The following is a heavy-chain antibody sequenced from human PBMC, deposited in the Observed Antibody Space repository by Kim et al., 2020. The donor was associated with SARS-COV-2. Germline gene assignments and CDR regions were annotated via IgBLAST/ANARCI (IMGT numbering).Heavy chain of an antibody. CDR2: INADGTTT. CDR3: VRSLGDDAFDI. Sequence: GGSLRLSWVGAGFTFGSYWLHWVRQAPGKGLVWVSRINADGTTTHYADSVKGRFTTSRDNSKHTLYLQMDSLRADDTAVYYCVRSLGDDAFDIWGQGTMVIVSS. CDR1: GFTFGSYW. D-gene: IGHD2-21*01. J-gene: IGHJ3*02. V-gene: IGHV3-74*01.